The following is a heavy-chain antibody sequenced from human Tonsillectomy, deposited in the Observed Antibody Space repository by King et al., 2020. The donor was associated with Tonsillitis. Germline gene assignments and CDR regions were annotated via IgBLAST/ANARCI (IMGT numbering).Heavy chain of an antibody. D-gene: IGHD2-21*02. J-gene: IGHJ6*02. CDR1: GGSISSGGYS. CDR3: ARGRTAGYYYYGMDV. V-gene: IGHV4-30-2*01. CDR2: IYHSGST. Sequence: QLQESGSGLVKPSQTLSLTCAVSGGSISSGGYSWSWIRQPPGKGLEWIGYIYHSGSTYYNPSLKSRVTISVHRSKNQFSLKLSSVTAADTAVYYCARGRTAGYYYYGMDVWGQGTTVTVSS.